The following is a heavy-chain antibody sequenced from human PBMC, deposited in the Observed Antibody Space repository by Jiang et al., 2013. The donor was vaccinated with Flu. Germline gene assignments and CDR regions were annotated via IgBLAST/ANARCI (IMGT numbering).Heavy chain of an antibody. CDR2: MHPGFSDT. CDR3: ALAIDGNFYFDY. CDR1: GNSFMNYW. D-gene: IGHD5-24*01. Sequence: VQLVESGAEVKKPGESLKISCEGSGNSFMNYWIGWVRQTPGEGLAWMGIMHPGFSDTRYSPSFQGQVTLSADKSINTAYLQWSRLQASDTAMYYCALAIDGNFYFDYWGQGTLVTVSS. J-gene: IGHJ4*02. V-gene: IGHV5-51*01.